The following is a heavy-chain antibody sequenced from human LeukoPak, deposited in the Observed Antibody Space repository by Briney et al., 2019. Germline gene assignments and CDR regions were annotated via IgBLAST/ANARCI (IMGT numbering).Heavy chain of an antibody. CDR1: GFTFSSYE. CDR2: ISSSGSTI. V-gene: IGHV3-48*03. Sequence: GGSLRLSCAASGFTFSSYEMNWVRQAPGKGLEWVSYISSSGSTIYYADSVKGRFIISRDNAKNTLYLQMNSLRAEDTAVYYCTSDTVDTAVGIDYWGQGTLVTVSS. CDR3: TSDTVDTAVGIDY. J-gene: IGHJ4*02. D-gene: IGHD5-18*01.